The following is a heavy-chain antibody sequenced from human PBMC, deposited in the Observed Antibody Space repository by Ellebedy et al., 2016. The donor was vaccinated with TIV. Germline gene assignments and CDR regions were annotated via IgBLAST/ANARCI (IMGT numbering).Heavy chain of an antibody. CDR2: IWYDGSKK. CDR3: ARDRAATTVTDYFDY. Sequence: GESLKISCAASGFTFSSYGMHWVRQAPGKGLEWVAVIWYDGSKKYYVDSVKGRFTISRDNSKNTLYLQMNSLRAEDTAVYYCARDRAATTVTDYFDYWGQGTLVTVSS. CDR1: GFTFSSYG. J-gene: IGHJ4*02. V-gene: IGHV3-33*01. D-gene: IGHD4-17*01.